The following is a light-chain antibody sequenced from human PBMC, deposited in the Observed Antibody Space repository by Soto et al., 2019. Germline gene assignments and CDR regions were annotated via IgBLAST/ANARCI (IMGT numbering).Light chain of an antibody. Sequence: AIQLTQSPSSLSASVGDRVTIPCRASQDISSALAWYQQKPGKAPKLLIYDASSLASGVPSRFTGSGSGTDFTLTISGLQPEDVATYYCQQFNTYPGFGGETKVEIK. V-gene: IGKV1-13*02. CDR2: DAS. J-gene: IGKJ4*01. CDR1: QDISSA. CDR3: QQFNTYPG.